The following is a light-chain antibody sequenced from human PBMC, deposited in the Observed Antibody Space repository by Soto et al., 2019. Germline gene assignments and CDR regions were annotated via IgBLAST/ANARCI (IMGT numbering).Light chain of an antibody. Sequence: QSALTQPPSASGSPGQSVTISCTGTSSDVGAYNYVSWYQQHEGKAPKLVIYEVTKRPSGVPDRFSGSKSANTASLTVSGLQAEDEADYYCSSFASSNPWVFGGGTKVTVL. V-gene: IGLV2-8*01. J-gene: IGLJ3*02. CDR2: EVT. CDR1: SSDVGAYNY. CDR3: SSFASSNPWV.